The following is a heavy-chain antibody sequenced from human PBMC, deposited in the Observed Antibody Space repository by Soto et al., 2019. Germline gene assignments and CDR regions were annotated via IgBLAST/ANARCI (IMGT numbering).Heavy chain of an antibody. Sequence: QVQLQESGPGLVKPSETLSLTCVVSGGSINSSYWWNWVRQPPGKGLEWIGEISHGGSTNFNPSPXRXXTISVDKSKNHLSLKLDSVTAADTAVYYCAREVSGIQAFDYWGQGTLVTVSS. CDR2: ISHGGST. J-gene: IGHJ4*02. D-gene: IGHD1-20*01. CDR3: AREVSGIQAFDY. V-gene: IGHV4-4*02. CDR1: GGSINSSYW.